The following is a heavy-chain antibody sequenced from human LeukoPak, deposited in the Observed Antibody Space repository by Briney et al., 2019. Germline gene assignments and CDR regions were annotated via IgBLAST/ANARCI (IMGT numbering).Heavy chain of an antibody. CDR1: GYTFTGYY. Sequence: ASVKVSCKASGYTFTGYYMHWVRQAPGQGLEWMGRINPNSGGTNYAQKFQGRVTITRNTSISTAYMELSSLRSEDTAVYYCARGRAWFDPWGQGTLVTVSS. V-gene: IGHV1-2*06. CDR2: INPNSGGT. J-gene: IGHJ5*02. CDR3: ARGRAWFDP.